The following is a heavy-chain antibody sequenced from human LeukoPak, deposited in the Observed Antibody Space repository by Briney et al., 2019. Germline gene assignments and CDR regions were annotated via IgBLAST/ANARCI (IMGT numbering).Heavy chain of an antibody. Sequence: SETLSLTCTVSGGSISSYYWSWIRQPPGKGLEWIGYIYYSGSTNYNPCLKSRVTISVDTSKNQFSLKLSSVTAADTAVYYCARGSGYYDSSGSGYGMDVWGQGTTVTVSS. D-gene: IGHD3-22*01. V-gene: IGHV4-59*01. CDR2: IYYSGST. J-gene: IGHJ6*02. CDR3: ARGSGYYDSSGSGYGMDV. CDR1: GGSISSYY.